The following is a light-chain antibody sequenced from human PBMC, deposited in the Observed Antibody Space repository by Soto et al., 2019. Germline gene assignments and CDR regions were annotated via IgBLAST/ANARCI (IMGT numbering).Light chain of an antibody. CDR3: QQYNNWPRT. Sequence: ELVIPPSPATRSVSPGESAHVYGRASQSVSSNLAWDQQTAGQSHSLLIYGASTRATGIPARFSGSGSGTEFTPTTTSLQSEDFAVYYCQQYNNWPRTVAQGTEVKS. V-gene: IGKV3-15*01. CDR1: QSVSSN. J-gene: IGKJ1*01. CDR2: GAS.